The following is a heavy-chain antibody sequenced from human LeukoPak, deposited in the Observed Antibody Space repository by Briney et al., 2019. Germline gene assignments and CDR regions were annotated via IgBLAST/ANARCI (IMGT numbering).Heavy chain of an antibody. CDR1: GYTFTSYD. V-gene: IGHV1-8*01. Sequence: ASVKVSCKASGYTFTSYDINWVRQATGQGLEWMGWMNPNSGNTGYAQKFQGRVTMTEDTSTDTAYMELSSLRSEDTAVYYCATACSSTSCYMPYYFDYWGQGTLVTVSS. D-gene: IGHD2-2*02. CDR2: MNPNSGNT. J-gene: IGHJ4*02. CDR3: ATACSSTSCYMPYYFDY.